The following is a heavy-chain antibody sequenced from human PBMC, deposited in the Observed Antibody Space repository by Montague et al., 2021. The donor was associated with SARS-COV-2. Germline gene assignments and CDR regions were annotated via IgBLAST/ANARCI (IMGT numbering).Heavy chain of an antibody. Sequence: SETLSLTCTVSGGSISSSSYYWGWIRQPPGKGPEWSGSIYYSGTTFYKPSLRSRVTMSVDTSKNQFSLRLSSVTAADTAAFYCAGDEAGDWYFDLWGRGTLVTVSS. D-gene: IGHD6-13*01. CDR2: IYYSGTT. J-gene: IGHJ2*01. CDR1: GGSISSSSYY. CDR3: AGDEAGDWYFDL. V-gene: IGHV4-39*02.